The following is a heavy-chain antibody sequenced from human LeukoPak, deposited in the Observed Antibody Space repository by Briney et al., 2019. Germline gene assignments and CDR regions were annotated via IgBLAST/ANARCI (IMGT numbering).Heavy chain of an antibody. D-gene: IGHD3-3*01. CDR1: GFTFSTYG. CDR2: IRYDGSNK. J-gene: IGHJ4*02. CDR3: AKDQGEWLSPFDY. Sequence: GGSLRLSCAASGFTFSTYGMHWVRQAAGKGLGWVAFIRYDGSNKYYADSVKGRFTVSRDNSKNTLYLQMNSLRAEDTAVYYCAKDQGEWLSPFDYWGQGTLVTVSS. V-gene: IGHV3-30*02.